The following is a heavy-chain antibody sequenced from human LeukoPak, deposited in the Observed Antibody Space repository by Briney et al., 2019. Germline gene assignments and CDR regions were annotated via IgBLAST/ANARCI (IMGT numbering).Heavy chain of an antibody. Sequence: GGSLRLSCAASGFSFRSHAMHWVRQAPGKGLEWVAFIRYDGSNKYYADSVKGRFTISRDNSKNTLYLQMNSLRAEDTAVYYCAKDPDSSGWYFDYWGQGTLVTVSS. CDR2: IRYDGSNK. CDR3: AKDPDSSGWYFDY. V-gene: IGHV3-30*02. D-gene: IGHD6-19*01. J-gene: IGHJ4*02. CDR1: GFSFRSHA.